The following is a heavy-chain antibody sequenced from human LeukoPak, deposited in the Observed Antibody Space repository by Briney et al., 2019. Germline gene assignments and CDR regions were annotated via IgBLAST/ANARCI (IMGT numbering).Heavy chain of an antibody. CDR3: ARVRYQLLEYFDY. D-gene: IGHD2-2*01. Sequence: ASVKVSCKASGYTFTSYGISWVRQAPGQGLEWMGWISGYNDNAIHAQKLQGRVTVTTDTSTSTAYMELRSLRSDDTAVCYCARVRYQLLEYFDYWGQGTLVTVSS. J-gene: IGHJ4*02. CDR1: GYTFTSYG. CDR2: ISGYNDNA. V-gene: IGHV1-18*01.